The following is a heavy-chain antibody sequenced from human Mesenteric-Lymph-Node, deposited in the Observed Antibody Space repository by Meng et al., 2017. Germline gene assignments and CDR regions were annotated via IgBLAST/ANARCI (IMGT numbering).Heavy chain of an antibody. Sequence: GGSLRLSCVASGFIFSNYAMIWVRQAPGKGLEWVSAISGTRGFTYHADSVKGRFTISRDNSMNTLYLQMHSLRAEDTAVYYCAKFHGPFKSDGWTYDPFNIWGQGTMVTVSS. CDR2: ISGTRGFT. CDR1: GFIFSNYA. V-gene: IGHV3-23*01. D-gene: IGHD5-24*01. J-gene: IGHJ3*02. CDR3: AKFHGPFKSDGWTYDPFNI.